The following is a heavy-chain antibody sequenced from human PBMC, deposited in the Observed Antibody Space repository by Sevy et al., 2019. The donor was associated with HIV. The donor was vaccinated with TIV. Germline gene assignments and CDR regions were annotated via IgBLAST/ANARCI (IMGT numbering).Heavy chain of an antibody. D-gene: IGHD3-9*01. CDR3: AREQVLRYLDWGFDP. CDR2: IKQDGSEK. V-gene: IGHV3-7*01. J-gene: IGHJ5*02. CDR1: GFTFSSYW. Sequence: GGSLRLSCAASGFTFSSYWMSWVRQAPGKGLEWVANIKQDGSEKYDVDSVKGRFTISRDNAKNSLYLQMNSLRAEDTAVYYCAREQVLRYLDWGFDPWGQGTLVTVSS.